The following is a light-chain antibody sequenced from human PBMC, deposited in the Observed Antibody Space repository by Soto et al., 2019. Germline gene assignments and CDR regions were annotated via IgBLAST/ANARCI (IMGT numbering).Light chain of an antibody. Sequence: DTQMTQSPSTLSASAGDRVTITCRASQSIGSWLAWYQQKPGKAAMLLIYKVSSVESGVPSRFSGSLSGAEFTLTISSLQPDDFATYYCKQYNSYPLTVGGREKVDIK. V-gene: IGKV1-5*03. CDR1: QSIGSW. J-gene: IGKJ4*01. CDR3: KQYNSYPLT. CDR2: KVS.